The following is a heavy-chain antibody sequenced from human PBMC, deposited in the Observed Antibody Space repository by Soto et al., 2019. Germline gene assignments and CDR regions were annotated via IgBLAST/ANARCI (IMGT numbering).Heavy chain of an antibody. D-gene: IGHD1-26*01. Sequence: EVQLVESGGGVLRHGGSLRLSCAASGFTFDDYGMSWARQAPGKGLEWVSGVNWNGGSTGYADSVKGRFTISRDNAKNSLYLKMNSLRAEDTAFYYCVRGASLNFDYWGQGTLVTVSS. V-gene: IGHV3-20*04. J-gene: IGHJ4*02. CDR1: GFTFDDYG. CDR2: VNWNGGST. CDR3: VRGASLNFDY.